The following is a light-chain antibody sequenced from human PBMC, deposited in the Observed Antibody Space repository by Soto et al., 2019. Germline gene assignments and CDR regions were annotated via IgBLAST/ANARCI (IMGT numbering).Light chain of an antibody. Sequence: QSVLTQPPSVSGAPGQRVTISCTESSSNIGAGYDVHWYQQLPGTAPKLLIYGNNNRPSGVPDRFSGSKSGTSASLAITGLQAEVEADYYCQSYDSSLSGWVFGGGTKVTVL. CDR3: QSYDSSLSGWV. V-gene: IGLV1-40*01. J-gene: IGLJ3*02. CDR2: GNN. CDR1: SSNIGAGYD.